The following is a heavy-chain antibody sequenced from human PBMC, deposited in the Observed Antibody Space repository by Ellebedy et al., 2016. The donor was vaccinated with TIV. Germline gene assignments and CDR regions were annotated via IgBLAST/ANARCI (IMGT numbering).Heavy chain of an antibody. CDR2: ISAYNGNT. Sequence: ASVKVSCKASGYTFTSYGISWARQAPGQGLEWMGWISAYNGNTNYAQKFQGRATMTRDTSTSTVYMELSSLRSEDTAVYYCVRDGAGTTVFDYWGQGTLVTVSS. CDR3: VRDGAGTTVFDY. V-gene: IGHV1-18*01. J-gene: IGHJ4*02. CDR1: GYTFTSYG. D-gene: IGHD4-17*01.